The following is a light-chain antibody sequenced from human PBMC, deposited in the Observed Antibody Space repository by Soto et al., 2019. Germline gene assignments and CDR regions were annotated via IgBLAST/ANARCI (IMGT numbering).Light chain of an antibody. J-gene: IGLJ1*01. CDR3: SSYTKTDTLV. V-gene: IGLV2-14*01. CDR1: SSDVADYNY. Sequence: QSVLAQPASVSGSPGQSITISCTGASSDVADYNYVSWYQQHPGEAPKLLIHEVTNRPSGVSNRFSGSKSGNMASLTISGLQAEDEADYYCSSYTKTDTLVFGGGTKVTV. CDR2: EVT.